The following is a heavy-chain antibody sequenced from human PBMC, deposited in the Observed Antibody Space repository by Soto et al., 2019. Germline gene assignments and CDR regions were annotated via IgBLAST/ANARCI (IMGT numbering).Heavy chain of an antibody. J-gene: IGHJ6*02. Sequence: PVGSLRLSCAASGFTFSSYAMHWVRQAPGKGLEWVAVISYDGSNKYYADSVKGRFTISRDNSKNTLYLQMNSLRDEDTAVDYSARDFAVLASHGDYVYYYYGMDVWGQGTTVTV. CDR1: GFTFSSYA. V-gene: IGHV3-30-3*01. CDR2: ISYDGSNK. CDR3: ARDFAVLASHGDYVYYYYGMDV. D-gene: IGHD4-17*01.